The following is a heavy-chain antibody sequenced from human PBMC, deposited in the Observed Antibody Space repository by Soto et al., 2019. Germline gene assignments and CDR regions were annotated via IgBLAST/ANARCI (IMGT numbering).Heavy chain of an antibody. J-gene: IGHJ6*02. CDR1: GYTFTSYG. CDR2: ISAYNGNT. CDR3: ARGPRGYVYYHGMDV. D-gene: IGHD3-10*01. Sequence: ASVKVSCKASGYTFTSYGISWVRQAPGQGLEWMGWISAYNGNTNYAQKLQGRVTMTTDTSTSTAYMELRSLRSDDTAVYYCARGPRGYVYYHGMDVWGQGTTVTVSS. V-gene: IGHV1-18*04.